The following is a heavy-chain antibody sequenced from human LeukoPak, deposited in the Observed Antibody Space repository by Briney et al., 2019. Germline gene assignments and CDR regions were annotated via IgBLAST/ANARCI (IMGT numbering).Heavy chain of an antibody. D-gene: IGHD6-13*01. CDR2: IYPGDSDT. CDR3: ARHPTEGIAAEGYFDY. CDR1: GYSFTSYW. J-gene: IGHJ4*02. V-gene: IGHV5-51*01. Sequence: GEPLKISCKGSGYSFTSYWIGWVRQMPGKGLEWMGIIYPGDSDTRYSPSFQGQVTISADKSISIAYLQWSSLKASDTAMYYCARHPTEGIAAEGYFDYWGQGTLVTVSS.